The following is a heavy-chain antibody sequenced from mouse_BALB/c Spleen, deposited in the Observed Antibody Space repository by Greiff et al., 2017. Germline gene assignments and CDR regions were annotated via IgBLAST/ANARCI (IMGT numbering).Heavy chain of an antibody. V-gene: IGHV1S137*01. Sequence: LVESGAELVRPGVSVKISCKGSGYTFTDYAMHWVKQSHAKSLEWIGVISTYYGDASYNQKFKGKATMTVDKSSSTAYMELARLTSEDSAIYYCARYGYAMDYWGQGTSVTVSS. CDR1: GYTFTDYA. D-gene: IGHD1-1*01. J-gene: IGHJ4*01. CDR3: ARYGYAMDY. CDR2: ISTYYGDA.